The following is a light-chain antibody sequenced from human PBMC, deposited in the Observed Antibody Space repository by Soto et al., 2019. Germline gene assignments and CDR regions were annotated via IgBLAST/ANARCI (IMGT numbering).Light chain of an antibody. V-gene: IGKV1-5*01. CDR3: QTYNSYRT. CDR2: DAS. CDR1: QTISIW. J-gene: IGKJ1*01. Sequence: DIQMTQSPSTLSASVGDRVTITCRARQTISIWLAWYQQKPGKAPKLLIYDASILESGVPSRFSGIGSGTEFTLTISSLQPDDFATYSCQTYNSYRTFGQGTKVEIK.